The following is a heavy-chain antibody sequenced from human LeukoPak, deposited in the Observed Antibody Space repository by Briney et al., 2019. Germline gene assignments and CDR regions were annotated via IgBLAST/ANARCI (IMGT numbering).Heavy chain of an antibody. Sequence: ASVKVSCKASGYTFTDYYMHWVRQAPGQGLEWMGWINPNSGGTNYAQKFQGRFTVTRDTSISTAYMELRSLRSDDTAVYYCARGDSGSYPNWFDPWGQGTLVTVSS. J-gene: IGHJ5*02. CDR2: INPNSGGT. V-gene: IGHV1-2*02. D-gene: IGHD1-26*01. CDR3: ARGDSGSYPNWFDP. CDR1: GYTFTDYY.